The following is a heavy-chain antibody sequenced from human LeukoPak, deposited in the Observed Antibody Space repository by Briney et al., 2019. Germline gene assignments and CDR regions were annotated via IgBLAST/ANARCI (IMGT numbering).Heavy chain of an antibody. CDR1: GFTFSSYA. V-gene: IGHV3-23*01. Sequence: EGSLRLSCAASGFTFSSYALGWVRQAPGKGLEWVSSVSGSGSSTYYAGSVKGRFTISRDNSKNTLYLQMNSLRAEDTAIYYCAKDPSSGWPYYFEYWGQGTLVTVSS. CDR2: VSGSGSST. CDR3: AKDPSSGWPYYFEY. J-gene: IGHJ4*02. D-gene: IGHD6-25*01.